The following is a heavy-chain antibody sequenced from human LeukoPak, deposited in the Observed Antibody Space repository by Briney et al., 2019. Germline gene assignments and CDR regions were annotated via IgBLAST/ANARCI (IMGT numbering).Heavy chain of an antibody. CDR1: GFTFDDYG. J-gene: IGHJ3*02. Sequence: TGGSLRLSCAASGFTFDDYGMRWVRQAPGKGLEWVSYVNWNGVSKIYADSVKGGFNIFRDNDKNSLYLQLNSLRAEDTALYYCARGGRERYSSGWTDAFYIWGQGTMVTVSS. V-gene: IGHV3-20*04. CDR2: VNWNGVSK. D-gene: IGHD6-19*01. CDR3: ARGGRERYSSGWTDAFYI.